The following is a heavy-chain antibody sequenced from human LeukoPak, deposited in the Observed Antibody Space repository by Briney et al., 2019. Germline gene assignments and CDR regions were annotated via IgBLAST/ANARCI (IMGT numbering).Heavy chain of an antibody. Sequence: PGGSLRLSCAASGFTFSSYAMSWVRQAPGKGLGWVSAISGSGGSTYYADSVKGRFTISRDNSKNTLYLQMNSLRAEDTAVYYCAQGYSYGFDYWGQGTLVTVSS. V-gene: IGHV3-23*01. D-gene: IGHD5-18*01. CDR1: GFTFSSYA. CDR3: AQGYSYGFDY. CDR2: ISGSGGST. J-gene: IGHJ4*02.